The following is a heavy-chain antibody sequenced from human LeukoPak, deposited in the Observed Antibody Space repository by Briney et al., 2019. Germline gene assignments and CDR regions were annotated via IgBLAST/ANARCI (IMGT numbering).Heavy chain of an antibody. V-gene: IGHV3-7*01. J-gene: IGHJ4*02. D-gene: IGHD3-10*01. Sequence: GGSLRLSCAASGFTFSSYWMSWVRQAPGKGLEWVANIKQDGSEKYYVDSVKGRFTIPRDNARNSLYLQMNSLRVEDTAVYYCATYYYGSGSHFDYWGQGTLVTVSS. CDR2: IKQDGSEK. CDR3: ATYYYGSGSHFDY. CDR1: GFTFSSYW.